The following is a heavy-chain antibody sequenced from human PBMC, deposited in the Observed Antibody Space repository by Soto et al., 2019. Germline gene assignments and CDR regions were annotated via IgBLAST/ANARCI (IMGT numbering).Heavy chain of an antibody. CDR3: AREGTTIFGVVTHYYYYGMDV. D-gene: IGHD3-3*01. V-gene: IGHV1-2*02. Sequence: ASVKVSCKASGYTFTGYYMHWVRQAPGQGLEWMGWINPNSGGTNYAQKFQGRVTMTRDTSISTAYMELSRLRSDDTAVYYCAREGTTIFGVVTHYYYYGMDVWGQGNKVTVS. J-gene: IGHJ6*02. CDR2: INPNSGGT. CDR1: GYTFTGYY.